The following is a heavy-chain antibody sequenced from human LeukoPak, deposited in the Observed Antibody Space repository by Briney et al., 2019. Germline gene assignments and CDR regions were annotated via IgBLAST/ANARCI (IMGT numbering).Heavy chain of an antibody. J-gene: IGHJ4*02. CDR3: ARPRLYWSKDYFDY. CDR1: GFTFSSYA. D-gene: IGHD2-8*02. V-gene: IGHV3-74*01. CDR2: INSDGSST. Sequence: AGGSLRLSCAASGFTFSSYAMSWVRQAPGKGLVWVSRINSDGSSTSYADSVKGRFTISRDNAKNTLYLQMNSLRAEDTAVYYCARPRLYWSKDYFDYWGQGTLVTVSS.